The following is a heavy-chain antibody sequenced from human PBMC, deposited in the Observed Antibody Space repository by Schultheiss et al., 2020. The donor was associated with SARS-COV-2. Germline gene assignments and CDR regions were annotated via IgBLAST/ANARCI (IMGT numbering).Heavy chain of an antibody. CDR1: GGTFSSYA. J-gene: IGHJ4*02. CDR3: ATPNYGSGSYLNY. CDR2: IIPIFGTA. Sequence: SVKVSCKASGGTFSSYAISWVRQAPGQGLECMGGIIPIFGTANYAQKFQGRVTITADESTSTAYMELSSLRSEDTAVYYCATPNYGSGSYLNYWGQGTLVTVSS. D-gene: IGHD3-10*01. V-gene: IGHV1-69*13.